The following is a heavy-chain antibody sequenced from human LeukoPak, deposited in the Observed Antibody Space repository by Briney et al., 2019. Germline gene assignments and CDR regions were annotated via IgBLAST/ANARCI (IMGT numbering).Heavy chain of an antibody. J-gene: IGHJ6*03. CDR1: GGSISTGGYH. CDR3: ARAIETYYDDWIGTYYMDV. D-gene: IGHD3-3*01. Sequence: SETLSLTCTVSGGSISTGGYHWSWIRQHPGKGLEWIGYIYYSGTTYYNPSPKSRLTISVDTSKNQFSLKLSSVTAADTAVYYCARAIETYYDDWIGTYYMDVWGKGTTVTVSS. V-gene: IGHV4-31*03. CDR2: IYYSGTT.